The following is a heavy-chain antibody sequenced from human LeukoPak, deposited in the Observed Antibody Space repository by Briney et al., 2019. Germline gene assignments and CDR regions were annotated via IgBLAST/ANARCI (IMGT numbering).Heavy chain of an antibody. D-gene: IGHD2-2*01. V-gene: IGHV4-30-2*01. J-gene: IGHJ5*02. CDR2: IYHSGST. CDR3: ARQFTGYCSRTSCPYNWFDP. CDR1: GGSISSGGYS. Sequence: SETLSLTCAVSGGSISSGGYSWSWIRQPPGKGLEWIGYIYHSGSTYYNPSLKSRVTISVDRSKNQFSLKLSSVTAADTAVYYCARQFTGYCSRTSCPYNWFDPWGQGTLVTVSS.